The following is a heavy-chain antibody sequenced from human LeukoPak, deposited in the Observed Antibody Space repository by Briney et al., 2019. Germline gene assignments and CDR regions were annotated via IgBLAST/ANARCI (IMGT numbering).Heavy chain of an antibody. CDR2: INHSGST. CDR3: ARDYLPAAMYNWFDP. Sequence: SETLSLTCAVYGGSFSGYYWSWIRQPPGKGLEWIGEINHSGSTNYNPSLKSRVTISVDTSKNQFSLKLSSVTAADTAVYYCARDYLPAAMYNWFDPWGQGTLVTVSS. CDR1: GGSFSGYY. V-gene: IGHV4-34*01. D-gene: IGHD2-2*01. J-gene: IGHJ5*02.